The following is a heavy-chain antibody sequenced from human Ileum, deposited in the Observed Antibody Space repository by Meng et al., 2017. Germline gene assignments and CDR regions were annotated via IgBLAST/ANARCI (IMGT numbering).Heavy chain of an antibody. Sequence: QVPLNQWGAGLLYPSETLSLSCVVVCGSFNDYYWSGVRQSPGKGLEWIGQIHHSGRTNYKSSLERRVTISVDTSKSQFSLKLTSVTAADTAMYYCVRGPARETHDFDYWGQGALVTVSS. CDR1: CGSFNDYY. CDR3: VRGPARETHDFDY. V-gene: IGHV4-34*01. D-gene: IGHD1-26*01. CDR2: IHHSGRT. J-gene: IGHJ4*02.